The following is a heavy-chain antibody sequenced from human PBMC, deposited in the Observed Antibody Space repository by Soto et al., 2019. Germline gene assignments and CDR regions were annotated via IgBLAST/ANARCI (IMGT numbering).Heavy chain of an antibody. D-gene: IGHD6-13*01. CDR3: ARGGGIPKRWFDP. CDR2: IYYSGST. J-gene: IGHJ5*02. Sequence: SETLSLTCTVSGGSISSGGYYWSWIRQHPGKGLEWIGYIYYSGSTYYNPSLKSRVTISVDTSKNQFSLKLRSVTAADMAVYYCARGGGIPKRWFDPWGQGTLVTVSS. CDR1: GGSISSGGYY. V-gene: IGHV4-31*03.